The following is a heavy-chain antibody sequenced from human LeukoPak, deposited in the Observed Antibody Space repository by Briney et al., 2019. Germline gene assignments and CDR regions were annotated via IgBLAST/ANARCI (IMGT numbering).Heavy chain of an antibody. Sequence: GGSLRLSCAASGFSFSSYWMTWVRQAPGKGLEWVANIKQDGTEKYSVDSVKGRFTISRDNAKNSLYLQMNSVRAEDTAVYYCVRDFRFLDDYWGQGTLVSVSS. CDR2: IKQDGTEK. CDR3: VRDFRFLDDY. CDR1: GFSFSSYW. J-gene: IGHJ4*02. D-gene: IGHD3-3*01. V-gene: IGHV3-7*01.